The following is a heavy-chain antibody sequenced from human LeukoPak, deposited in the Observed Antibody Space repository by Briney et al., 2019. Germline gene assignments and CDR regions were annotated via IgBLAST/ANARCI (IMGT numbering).Heavy chain of an antibody. J-gene: IGHJ6*02. Sequence: PGRSLRLSCAATGFTFSNYAIHWGRQAPGKGLEWVAFISDDGSRQHYADSVEGRFTISRDNSKNTLNLQMNSLRAEDTAVYYCARDYRMSRDHYYGMDVWGQGTTVTVSS. CDR2: ISDDGSRQ. D-gene: IGHD3-16*02. CDR1: GFTFSNYA. CDR3: ARDYRMSRDHYYGMDV. V-gene: IGHV3-30-3*01.